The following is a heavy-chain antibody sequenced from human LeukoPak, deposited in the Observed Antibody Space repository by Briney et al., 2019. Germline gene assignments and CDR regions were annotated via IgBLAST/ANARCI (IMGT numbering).Heavy chain of an antibody. CDR3: ARDGGYSNYANSMDV. CDR1: GFTFSSHS. J-gene: IGHJ6*02. CDR2: TWYVGSNK. Sequence: GRSLRLSCAASGFTFSSHSMHWVRQAPGKGLEWVALTWYVGSNKYYADSVKGRFTISRDNSKNTLYLQMNSLRAEDTAVYYCARDGGYSNYANSMDVWGRGTTVTVSS. D-gene: IGHD4-11*01. V-gene: IGHV3-33*01.